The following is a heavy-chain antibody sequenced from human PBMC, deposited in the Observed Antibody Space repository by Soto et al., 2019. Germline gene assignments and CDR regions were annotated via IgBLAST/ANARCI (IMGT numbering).Heavy chain of an antibody. CDR2: ISYDGSNK. J-gene: IGHJ4*02. D-gene: IGHD3-10*01. CDR1: GFTLSSYG. V-gene: IGHV3-30*18. Sequence: GGSLRLSCAASGFTLSSYGMHWVRQAPGKGLEWVAVISYDGSNKYYADSVKGRFTISRDNSKNTLYLQMNSLRAEDTAVYYCAKEPMVRGVIKGMSTRPFDYWGQGTLVTVSS. CDR3: AKEPMVRGVIKGMSTRPFDY.